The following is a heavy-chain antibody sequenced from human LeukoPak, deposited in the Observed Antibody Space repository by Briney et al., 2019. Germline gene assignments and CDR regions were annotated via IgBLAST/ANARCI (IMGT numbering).Heavy chain of an antibody. J-gene: IGHJ3*02. D-gene: IGHD3-3*01. CDR3: ARRRIKLLEGPLAETLRFLEWSDAFDI. Sequence: PSETLSLTCTVSGGSISSYYWSWIRQPPGKGLEWIGYIYYSGSTNYNPSLKSRVTMSVDTSKNQFSLKLNSVTAADTAVYYCARRRIKLLEGPLAETLRFLEWSDAFDIWGQGTMVTVSS. CDR1: GGSISSYY. CDR2: IYYSGST. V-gene: IGHV4-59*12.